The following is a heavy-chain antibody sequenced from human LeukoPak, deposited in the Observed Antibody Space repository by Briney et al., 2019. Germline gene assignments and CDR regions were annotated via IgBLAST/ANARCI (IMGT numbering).Heavy chain of an antibody. Sequence: PGGSLRLSCAASGFTFSSCAMNWVRQAPGKGLEWVSSISSDSTSIHYSDSVKGRFTISRDNARNSLYLQMNNLRAEDTAVYYCASLPWLVRWVYYWGQGTLVTVSS. CDR2: ISSDSTSI. CDR1: GFTFSSCA. D-gene: IGHD6-19*01. V-gene: IGHV3-21*01. CDR3: ASLPWLVRWVYY. J-gene: IGHJ4*02.